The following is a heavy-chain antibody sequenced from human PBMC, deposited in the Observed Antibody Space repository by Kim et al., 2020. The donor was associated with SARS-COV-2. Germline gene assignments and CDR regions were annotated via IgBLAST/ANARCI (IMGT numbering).Heavy chain of an antibody. Sequence: ASVKVSCKVSGYTLTELSMHWVRQAPGKGLEWMGGFDPEDGETIYAQKFQGRVTMTEDTSTDTAYMELSSLRSEDTAVYYCATAATMVRGVIFAFDIWGQGTMVTVSS. CDR2: FDPEDGET. V-gene: IGHV1-24*01. D-gene: IGHD3-10*01. J-gene: IGHJ3*02. CDR3: ATAATMVRGVIFAFDI. CDR1: GYTLTELS.